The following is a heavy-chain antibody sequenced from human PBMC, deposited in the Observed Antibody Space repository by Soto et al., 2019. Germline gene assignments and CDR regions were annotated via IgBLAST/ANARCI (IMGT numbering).Heavy chain of an antibody. Sequence: GESLKISCKGSGYSFTSYWISWVRQMPGKGLEWMGRVDPSDSYTNYSPSFQGHVTISADKSISTAYLQWSSLKASDTAMYYCARTSMQSRGYSYGHGGMDVWGQGTTVTVSS. V-gene: IGHV5-10-1*01. CDR1: GYSFTSYW. J-gene: IGHJ6*02. D-gene: IGHD5-18*01. CDR2: VDPSDSYT. CDR3: ARTSMQSRGYSYGHGGMDV.